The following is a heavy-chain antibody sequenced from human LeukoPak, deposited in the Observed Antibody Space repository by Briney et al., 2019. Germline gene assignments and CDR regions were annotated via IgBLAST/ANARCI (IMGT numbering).Heavy chain of an antibody. J-gene: IGHJ6*02. D-gene: IGHD6-6*01. Sequence: GGSLRLSCAASGFTFSDFAMNWVRQAPGKGLEWVSSISTSSSYIYYADSVKGRFTISRDNAKSSLYLQMNSLRAEDTAVYYCATGGYSSSYGMDVWGQGTTVTVSS. CDR2: ISTSSSYI. V-gene: IGHV3-21*01. CDR3: ATGGYSSSYGMDV. CDR1: GFTFSDFA.